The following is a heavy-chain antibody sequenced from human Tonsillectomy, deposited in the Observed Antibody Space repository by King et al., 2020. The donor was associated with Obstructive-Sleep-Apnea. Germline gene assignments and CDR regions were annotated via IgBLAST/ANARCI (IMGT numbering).Heavy chain of an antibody. D-gene: IGHD3-10*01. Sequence: QLVQSGAEVKKPGESLKISCKGSGYSFTNYWISWVRQMPGKGLEWMGKIDPKDSYTKYSPSFQGHVSMSVDKSINTAYLQWTSLKASDTAMYYCARRYYYGLGTYFYFALWGRGTLVTVSS. V-gene: IGHV5-10-1*01. CDR2: IDPKDSYT. J-gene: IGHJ2*01. CDR3: ARRYYYGLGTYFYFAL. CDR1: GYSFTNYW.